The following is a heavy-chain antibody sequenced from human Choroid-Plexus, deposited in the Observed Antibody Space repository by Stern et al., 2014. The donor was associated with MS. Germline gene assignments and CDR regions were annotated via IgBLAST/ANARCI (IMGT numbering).Heavy chain of an antibody. V-gene: IGHV1-69*01. CDR3: ATPSTVTVGGMDV. J-gene: IGHJ6*02. CDR2: IIPIFGTP. Sequence: QLVQSGPEVKKPGSSVKVSCRASGGTFSSQAINWVRQAPGQGLEWVGGIIPIFGTPNYAQKVQERVTITADESTSTAYMDLSSLRSEDTAVYYCATPSTVTVGGMDVWGQGTTVTVSS. D-gene: IGHD4-17*01. CDR1: GGTFSSQA.